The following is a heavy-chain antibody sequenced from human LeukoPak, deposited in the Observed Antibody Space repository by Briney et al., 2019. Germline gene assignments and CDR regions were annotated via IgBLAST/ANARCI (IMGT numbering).Heavy chain of an antibody. CDR3: GKDPFCCSGGSCYFFGFDP. J-gene: IGHJ5*02. CDR1: GFTFSSCA. V-gene: IGHV3-23*01. Sequence: GGSLRLSCAASGFTFSSCAMSWVPQAPGKGLEWVSAISGSGGSTYYADSVKGRFTISRDNSKNTLYLQMNSLRAEDTAVYYCGKDPFCCSGGSCYFFGFDPWGQGTLVTVSS. CDR2: ISGSGGST. D-gene: IGHD2-15*01.